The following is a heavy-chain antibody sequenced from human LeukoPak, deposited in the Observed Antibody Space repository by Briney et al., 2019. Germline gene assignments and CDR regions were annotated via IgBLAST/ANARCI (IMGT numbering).Heavy chain of an antibody. J-gene: IGHJ5*02. CDR1: GGTFSSYA. D-gene: IGHD2-2*01. CDR2: IIPIFGTA. V-gene: IGHV1-69*13. CDR3: ARGCSSTSCYCWFDP. Sequence: ASVKVSCKASGGTFSSYAISWVRQAPGQGLEWMGGIIPIFGTANYAQKFQGRVTITADESTSTAYMELSSLRSEDTAVYCCARGCSSTSCYCWFDPWGQGTLVTVSS.